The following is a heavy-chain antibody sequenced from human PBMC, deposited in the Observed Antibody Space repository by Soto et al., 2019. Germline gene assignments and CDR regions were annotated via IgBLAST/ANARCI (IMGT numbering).Heavy chain of an antibody. CDR3: ARGIAVTTMGDGFDI. D-gene: IGHD4-17*01. J-gene: IGHJ3*02. V-gene: IGHV3-21*01. CDR1: GFDLTNFT. Sequence: QLVESGGGLAKPGGSLRLSCAASGFDLTNFTMNWVRQPPGKGLDWVSSISSRSGYIYNADSLRGRFTISRDNATNSLFLLLDSPRVEDTAVYYCARGIAVTTMGDGFDIWGQGTMVTVSA. CDR2: ISSRSGYI.